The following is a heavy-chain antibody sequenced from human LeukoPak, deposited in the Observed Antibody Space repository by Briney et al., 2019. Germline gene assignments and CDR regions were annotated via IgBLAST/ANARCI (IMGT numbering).Heavy chain of an antibody. D-gene: IGHD3-22*01. J-gene: IGHJ5*02. Sequence: ASVKVSCKASGYTFTGYYMNWVRQAPGQGLEWMGWIDPKSGDTDYAQKFQGRFTMTRDTSISTAYMELSRLRSDDTAVYYCARGPYNYDSGGYYHGWTWFDPWGQGTLVSVSS. CDR1: GYTFTGYY. CDR2: IDPKSGDT. V-gene: IGHV1-2*02. CDR3: ARGPYNYDSGGYYHGWTWFDP.